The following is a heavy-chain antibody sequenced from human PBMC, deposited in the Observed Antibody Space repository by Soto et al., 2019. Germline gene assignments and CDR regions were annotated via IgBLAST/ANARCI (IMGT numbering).Heavy chain of an antibody. CDR3: ARDGYYTVDF. V-gene: IGHV3-48*02. CDR1: GFTFSDYN. J-gene: IGHJ4*02. CDR2: VNVGSNTI. Sequence: GGSLRLSCAASGFTFSDYNMHWVRQAPGKGLEWVSYVNVGSNTIRYADSVKGRFTVSRDNAKSLLYLQMNGLRDEDTAVYQCARDGYYTVDFWGQGTLVTVSS. D-gene: IGHD3-3*01.